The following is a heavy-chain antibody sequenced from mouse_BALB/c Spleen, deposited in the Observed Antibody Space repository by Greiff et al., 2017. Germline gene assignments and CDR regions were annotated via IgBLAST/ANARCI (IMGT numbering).Heavy chain of an antibody. Sequence: VQLQQSGAELVRPGVSVKLSCKGSGYTFTDYAMHWVKQSHAKSLEWIGVISTYYGDASYNQKFKGKATMTVDKSSSTAYMELARLTSEDSAIYYCAQTGGYDDGYYYAMDYWGQGTSVTVSS. CDR3: AQTGGYDDGYYYAMDY. V-gene: IGHV1S137*01. D-gene: IGHD2-2*01. CDR1: GYTFTDYA. CDR2: ISTYYGDA. J-gene: IGHJ4*01.